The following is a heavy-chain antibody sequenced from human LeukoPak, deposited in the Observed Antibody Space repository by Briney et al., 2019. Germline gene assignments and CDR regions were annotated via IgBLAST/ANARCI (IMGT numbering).Heavy chain of an antibody. Sequence: ASVKVSCKASGYTFTSYGISWVRQAPGQGLEWMGWISAYNGNTNYAQRLQGRVSMTTDTSTSTAYMELSSLRSDDTAVYYCARIPMVRGVIIIFFDYWGQGTLVTVSS. CDR1: GYTFTSYG. CDR2: ISAYNGNT. D-gene: IGHD3-10*01. CDR3: ARIPMVRGVIIIFFDY. V-gene: IGHV1-18*01. J-gene: IGHJ4*02.